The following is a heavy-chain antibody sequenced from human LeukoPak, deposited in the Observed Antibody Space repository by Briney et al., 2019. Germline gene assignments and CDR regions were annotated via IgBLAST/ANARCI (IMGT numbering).Heavy chain of an antibody. J-gene: IGHJ4*02. V-gene: IGHV1-69*05. Sequence: ASVKVSCKASGYTFTSYGISWVRQAPGQGLEWMGGIIPIFGTANYAQKFQGRVTITTDESTSTAYMELSSLRSEDTAVYYCASNPLDSSGYYSYDYWGQGTLVTVSS. CDR3: ASNPLDSSGYYSYDY. CDR1: GYTFTSYG. D-gene: IGHD3-22*01. CDR2: IIPIFGTA.